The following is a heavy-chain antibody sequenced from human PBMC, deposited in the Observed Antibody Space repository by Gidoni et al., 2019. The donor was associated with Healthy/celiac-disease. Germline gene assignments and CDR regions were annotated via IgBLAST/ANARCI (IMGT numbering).Heavy chain of an antibody. CDR3: ARGLVVVAATPGLYFDY. D-gene: IGHD2-15*01. J-gene: IGHJ4*02. Sequence: EVQLVESGGGLVKPGGSLRLSCAASGFTFSSYSMNWVRQAPGKGLEWVSSISSSSSYIYYADSVKGRFTISRDNAKNSLYLQMNSLRAEDTAVYYCARGLVVVAATPGLYFDYWGQGTLVTVSS. CDR2: ISSSSSYI. CDR1: GFTFSSYS. V-gene: IGHV3-21*01.